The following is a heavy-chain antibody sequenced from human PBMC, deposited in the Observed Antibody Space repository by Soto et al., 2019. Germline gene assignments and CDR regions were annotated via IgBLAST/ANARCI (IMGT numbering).Heavy chain of an antibody. V-gene: IGHV4-30-2*01. Sequence: PSETLSLTCVVSGGSLNSGCHSWNWLRQPPGKGLEWIGYIYHSGRTKYNPSLKSRVTISVDNSKNQFSLILSSVSAADTAVYYCARDQGYFDPTGYTTPVGAFDLRGQETMVTVSS. J-gene: IGHJ3*01. D-gene: IGHD3-22*01. CDR3: ARDQGYFDPTGYTTPVGAFDL. CDR2: IYHSGRT. CDR1: GGSLNSGCHS.